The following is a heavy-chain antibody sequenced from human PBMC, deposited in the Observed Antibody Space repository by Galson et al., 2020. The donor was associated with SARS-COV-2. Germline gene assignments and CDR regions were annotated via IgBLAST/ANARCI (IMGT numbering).Heavy chain of an antibody. CDR1: GFTFSSYG. D-gene: IGHD2-2*02. CDR3: ATLGSCCYTFYYYGMDV. V-gene: IGHV3-30*03. CDR2: ISYDGGNK. J-gene: IGHJ6*02. Sequence: GESLKISCAASGFTFSSYGMHWVRQAPGKGLEWVAVISYDGGNKYYADSVKGRFTISRDNSKNTLYLQMNSLRAEDTAVYYCATLGSCCYTFYYYGMDVWGQGTTVTVSS.